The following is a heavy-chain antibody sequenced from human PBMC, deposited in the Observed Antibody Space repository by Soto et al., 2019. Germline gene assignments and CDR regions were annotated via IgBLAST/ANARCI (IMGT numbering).Heavy chain of an antibody. D-gene: IGHD5-18*01. Sequence: PSQTLSLTCAIPGDSVSSNSAAWNWIRQSPSRGLEWLGRTYYRSKWYNDYAVSVKSRITINPDTSKNQFSLQLNSVTPEDTAVYYCARVMYDTATYYYYYGMDVWGQGTTVTVSS. CDR2: TYYRSKWYN. J-gene: IGHJ6*02. CDR3: ARVMYDTATYYYYYGMDV. CDR1: GDSVSSNSAA. V-gene: IGHV6-1*01.